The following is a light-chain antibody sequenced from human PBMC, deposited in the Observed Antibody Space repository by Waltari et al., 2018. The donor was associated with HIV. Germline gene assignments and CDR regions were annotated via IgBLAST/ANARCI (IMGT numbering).Light chain of an antibody. J-gene: IGLJ3*02. CDR1: SSNIGPNY. Sequence: QSVLTQPPSVSAAPGQNVTISCSGSSSNIGPNYVSWYRHLPGTGPTLLIYQNSVGPSPIPEKFSDSKSGTSATLVITGLHTGDEATYYCATWDNSLRAVVFGGGTKVTVL. CDR2: QNS. V-gene: IGLV1-51*01. CDR3: ATWDNSLRAVV.